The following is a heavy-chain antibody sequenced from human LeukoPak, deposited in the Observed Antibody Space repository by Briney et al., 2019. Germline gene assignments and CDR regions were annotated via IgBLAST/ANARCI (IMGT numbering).Heavy chain of an antibody. V-gene: IGHV3-30*04. CDR3: ASDQWLPELPPFDY. J-gene: IGHJ4*02. CDR2: IPYDGSNK. D-gene: IGHD6-19*01. CDR1: GFTFSTYA. Sequence: PGGSLRLSCAASGFTFSTYAMHWVRQAPGKGLEWVAVIPYDGSNKYYADSVKGRFTISRDNSKNTLYLQMNSLRAEDTAVYYCASDQWLPELPPFDYWGQGTLVTVSS.